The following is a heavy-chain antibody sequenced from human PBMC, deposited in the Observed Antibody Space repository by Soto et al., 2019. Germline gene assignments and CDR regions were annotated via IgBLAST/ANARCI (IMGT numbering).Heavy chain of an antibody. CDR1: GFSVSSNY. V-gene: IGHV3-53*01. J-gene: IGHJ5*02. D-gene: IGHD1-26*01. Sequence: GALRLSCAISGFSVSSNYLSWVRQAPGKGLEWVSVHYSGGSTYYADSVQGRFTISRDKSNNTLYLQMRRVRAEDTAVYFCARHRHPRGTVGATSPLDPWGQGTQVTVSS. CDR2: HYSGGST. CDR3: ARHRHPRGTVGATSPLDP.